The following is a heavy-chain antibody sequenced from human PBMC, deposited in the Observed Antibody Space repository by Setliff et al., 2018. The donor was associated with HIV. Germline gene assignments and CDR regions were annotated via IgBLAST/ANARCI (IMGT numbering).Heavy chain of an antibody. J-gene: IGHJ4*02. CDR2: INSDGSTV. Sequence: GGSLRRSCAASGFSFSYYWMHWVRQAPGKGLEWVARINSDGSTVEHAGAVKGRFTISRDNAKNSLYLQMNSLRAEDTAVYYCAREGLGSEYFDYWGQGTLVTVSS. V-gene: IGHV3-74*03. CDR3: AREGLGSEYFDY. CDR1: GFSFSYYW. D-gene: IGHD3-9*01.